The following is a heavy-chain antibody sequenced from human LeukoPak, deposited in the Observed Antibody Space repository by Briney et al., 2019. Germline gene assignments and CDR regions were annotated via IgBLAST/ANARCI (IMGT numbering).Heavy chain of an antibody. D-gene: IGHD3-10*01. CDR1: GGSFSGYY. Sequence: KSSETLSLTCAVYGGSFSGYYWSWIRQPPGKGLEWIGEINHSGSTNYNPSLKSRVTISVDTSKNQFSLKLSSVTAADTAVYYCARGPSEAMSGSYRAFDIWGQGTMVTVSS. J-gene: IGHJ3*02. CDR2: INHSGST. CDR3: ARGPSEAMSGSYRAFDI. V-gene: IGHV4-34*01.